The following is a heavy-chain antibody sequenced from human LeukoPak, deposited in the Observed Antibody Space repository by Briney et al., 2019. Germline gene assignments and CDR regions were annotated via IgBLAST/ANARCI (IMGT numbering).Heavy chain of an antibody. Sequence: SETLSLTCTISGGSISSNSYYWSWIRQPAGKGLEWIGRIYTSGSTTYNPSLKSRVTISVDTSKNQFSLKLSSVTAADTAVYYCARAYSYSLVDYWGQGTLVTVSS. V-gene: IGHV4-61*02. CDR2: IYTSGST. D-gene: IGHD5-18*01. J-gene: IGHJ4*02. CDR1: GGSISSNSYY. CDR3: ARAYSYSLVDY.